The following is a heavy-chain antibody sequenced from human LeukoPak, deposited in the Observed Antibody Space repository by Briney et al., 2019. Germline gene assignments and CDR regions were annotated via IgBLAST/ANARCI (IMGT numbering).Heavy chain of an antibody. CDR1: GFTFSSYS. CDR2: TNKDGSST. Sequence: GGSLRLSCAASGFTFSSYSMHWVRQAPGKGLVWVSRTNKDGSSTTYADSVKGRFTISRDNAENPLYLQLSRLRGEDTAVYCCARPKDSGDSVVAFDSWGQGTLVTVSS. V-gene: IGHV3-74*01. CDR3: ARPKDSGDSVVAFDS. J-gene: IGHJ4*02. D-gene: IGHD4-17*01.